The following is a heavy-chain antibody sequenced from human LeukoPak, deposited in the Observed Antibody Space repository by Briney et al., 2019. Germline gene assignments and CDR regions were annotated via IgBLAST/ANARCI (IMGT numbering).Heavy chain of an antibody. J-gene: IGHJ4*02. V-gene: IGHV3-7*01. CDR1: GFTFSSYW. Sequence: GGSLRLSCAASGFTFSSYWMSWVRHAPGKGLEWVANIKQDGSEKYYVDSVNGRFTISRDNAKNSLYLQMNSLRAEDTAVYYCARDAYDFWSGYPDPIDYWGQGTLVTVSS. CDR3: ARDAYDFWSGYPDPIDY. D-gene: IGHD3-3*01. CDR2: IKQDGSEK.